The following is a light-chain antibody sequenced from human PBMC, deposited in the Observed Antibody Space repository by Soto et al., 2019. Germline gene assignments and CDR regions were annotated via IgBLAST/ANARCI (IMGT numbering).Light chain of an antibody. V-gene: IGLV2-18*01. CDR1: SSDVGTYNR. CDR2: EVN. CDR3: SLYTTSSSRVV. J-gene: IGLJ2*01. Sequence: QSALTQPPSVSGSPGQSVTITCTGTSSDVGTYNRVSWYQQPPGTAPKLIIYEVNNRPSGVPDRFSGSKSGNTASLTISGLQAEDDADYHCSLYTTSSSRVVFGGGTKLTVL.